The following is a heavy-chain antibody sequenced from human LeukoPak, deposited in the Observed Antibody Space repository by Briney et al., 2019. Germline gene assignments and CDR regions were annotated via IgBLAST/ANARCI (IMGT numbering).Heavy chain of an antibody. V-gene: IGHV3-30-3*01. CDR3: ARDIPDSSGYYYRHFDY. J-gene: IGHJ4*02. CDR1: GFTFSSYP. Sequence: GGSLRLPCAASGFTFSSYPMHWVRQAPGKWLERVAVISYDGSNKFYSDSVKGRFTISRDNSKSTLYLQMNSLRSEDTAIYYCARDIPDSSGYYYRHFDYWGQGTLVTVSS. CDR2: ISYDGSNK. D-gene: IGHD3-22*01.